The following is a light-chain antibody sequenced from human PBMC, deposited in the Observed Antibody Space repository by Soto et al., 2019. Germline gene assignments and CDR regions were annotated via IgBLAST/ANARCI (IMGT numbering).Light chain of an antibody. CDR3: CSYAGSYV. CDR1: SSDVGGDNY. CDR2: DVS. V-gene: IGLV2-11*01. Sequence: QSALTQPRSVSGSPGQSVTISCTGTSSDVGGDNYVSWYQQHPGKAPKLMIYDVSKRPSGVPDRFSGSKSGNTASLTISGLQAEDEADYYCCSYAGSYVFGTGTKLTVL. J-gene: IGLJ1*01.